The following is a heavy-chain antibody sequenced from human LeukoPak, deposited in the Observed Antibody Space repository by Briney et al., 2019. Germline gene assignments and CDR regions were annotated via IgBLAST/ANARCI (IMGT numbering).Heavy chain of an antibody. J-gene: IGHJ4*02. Sequence: GGSLRLSCAASGFTFSSYWMSWVRQAPGKGGEGGSVIYSGGSTYYSDSVKGRFTISREKSKKTLYLQMNSLRAEDTAVYYCARDSDYGSSGFDYWGQGTLVTVSS. D-gene: IGHD4-17*01. V-gene: IGHV3-53*01. CDR3: ARDSDYGSSGFDY. CDR2: IYSGGST. CDR1: GFTFSSYW.